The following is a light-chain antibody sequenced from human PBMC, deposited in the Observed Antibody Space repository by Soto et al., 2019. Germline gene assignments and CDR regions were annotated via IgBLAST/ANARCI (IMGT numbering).Light chain of an antibody. CDR2: GAS. J-gene: IGKJ3*01. CDR1: QSVSSSY. Sequence: EMVLTQSPGTLSLSPGERATLSCRASQSVSSSYLAWYQQKPGQAPRLLIYGASSRATGITDRFSGSVSGTDFTLTISRLEPEDFAVYYCQKYGSSPFTFGPGTKVDIK. CDR3: QKYGSSPFT. V-gene: IGKV3-20*01.